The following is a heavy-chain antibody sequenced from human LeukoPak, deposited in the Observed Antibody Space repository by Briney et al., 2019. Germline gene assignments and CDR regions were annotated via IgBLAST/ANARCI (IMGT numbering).Heavy chain of an antibody. Sequence: SETLSLTCTVSGGSISSYYWNWIRQPPGKGLEWIGYIYYSGSTNYNSSLKSRVTISVDTSKNQFSLKLSSVTAADAAVYYCARGGWYPESFQHWGQGALVTVSS. CDR3: ARGGWYPESFQH. V-gene: IGHV4-59*01. CDR2: IYYSGST. J-gene: IGHJ1*01. CDR1: GGSISSYY. D-gene: IGHD6-19*01.